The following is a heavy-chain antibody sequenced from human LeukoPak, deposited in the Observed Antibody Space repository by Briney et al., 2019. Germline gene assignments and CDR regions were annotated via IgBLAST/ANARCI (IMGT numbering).Heavy chain of an antibody. J-gene: IGHJ6*03. D-gene: IGHD2-8*01. V-gene: IGHV4-4*09. CDR3: AKGVYLYYYYYMDV. CDR1: GGSISSYY. CDR2: IYTSGST. Sequence: SETLSLTCTVSGGSISSYYWSWIRQPPGKGLEWIGYIYTSGSTNYNPSLKSRVTISVDTFKNQFSLKLSSVTAADTAVYYCAKGVYLYYYYYMDVWGKGTTVTVSS.